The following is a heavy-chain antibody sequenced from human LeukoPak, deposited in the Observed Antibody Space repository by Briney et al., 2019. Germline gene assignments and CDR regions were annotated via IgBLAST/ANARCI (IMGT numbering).Heavy chain of an antibody. J-gene: IGHJ4*02. CDR2: IYYSGST. Sequence: SETLSLTCTVSGGSISSYYWSWIRQPPGKGLEWIGYIYYSGSTNYNPSLKSRVTISVDTSKNQFSLKLSSVTAADTAVYYCARTYYYDSSGLFDYWGQGTLVTVSS. D-gene: IGHD3-22*01. CDR1: GGSISSYY. V-gene: IGHV4-59*01. CDR3: ARTYYYDSSGLFDY.